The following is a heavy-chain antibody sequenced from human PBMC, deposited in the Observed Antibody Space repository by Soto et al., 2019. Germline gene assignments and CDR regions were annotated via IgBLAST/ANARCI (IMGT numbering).Heavy chain of an antibody. CDR1: GFTFSSYG. CDR3: ARIQAGCSGGSCYSTAVAGPDVDY. CDR2: IWYDGSNK. J-gene: IGHJ4*02. D-gene: IGHD2-15*01. V-gene: IGHV3-33*01. Sequence: GGSLRLSCAASGFTFSSYGMHWVRQAPGKGLEWVAVIWYDGSNKYYADSVKGRFTISRDNSKSTLYLQMNSLRAEDTAVYYCARIQAGCSGGSCYSTAVAGPDVDYWGQGTLVTVSS.